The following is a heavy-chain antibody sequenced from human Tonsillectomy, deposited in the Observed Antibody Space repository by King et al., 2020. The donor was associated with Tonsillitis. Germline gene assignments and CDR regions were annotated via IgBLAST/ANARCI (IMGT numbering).Heavy chain of an antibody. CDR1: GFTFSSYA. J-gene: IGHJ4*02. V-gene: IGHV3-23*04. CDR3: AKSQVLEVVVTDY. CDR2: ISGSGGSK. D-gene: IGHD2-21*02. Sequence: VQLVESGGGLVQPGGSLRLSCAASGFTFSSYAMSWVRQAPGKGLEWVSGISGSGGSKYYADSVKGRFTISRDNSKNTLYLQMNSLRAEDTAVYYCAKSQVLEVVVTDYWGQGTLVTVSS.